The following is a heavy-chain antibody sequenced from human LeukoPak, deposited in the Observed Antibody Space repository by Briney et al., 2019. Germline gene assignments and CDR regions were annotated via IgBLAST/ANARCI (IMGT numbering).Heavy chain of an antibody. J-gene: IGHJ4*02. D-gene: IGHD4-23*01. V-gene: IGHV4-38-2*02. Sequence: SETLSLTCTVSGYSITSGYYWGWIRQPPGKGLEWIGSIYHSGSTFYNPTLKSRVTISVDTSKNQFSLKLSSVTAADTAVYYCASGVTPGYFDYWGQGTLVTVSS. CDR3: ASGVTPGYFDY. CDR2: IYHSGST. CDR1: GYSITSGYY.